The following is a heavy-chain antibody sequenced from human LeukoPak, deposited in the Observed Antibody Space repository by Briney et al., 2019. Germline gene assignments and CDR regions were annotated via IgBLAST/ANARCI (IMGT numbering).Heavy chain of an antibody. D-gene: IGHD3-22*01. J-gene: IGHJ4*02. CDR2: IRYDGSNK. CDR1: GFTFSSYG. CDR3: AKGSNYYDSSGYSAGDDY. V-gene: IGHV3-30*02. Sequence: GGSLRLSCAASGFTFSSYGMHWVRQAPGKGLEWVAFIRYDGSNKYYADSVKGRFTISRDNSKNTLYLQMNSLRAEDTAVYYCAKGSNYYDSSGYSAGDDYWGQGTLVTVSS.